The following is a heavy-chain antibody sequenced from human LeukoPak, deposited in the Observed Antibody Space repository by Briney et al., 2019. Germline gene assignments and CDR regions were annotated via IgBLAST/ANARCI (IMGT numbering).Heavy chain of an antibody. D-gene: IGHD2-2*01. CDR3: ARVWYCSSTSCSRWGWFDP. V-gene: IGHV4-61*01. CDR2: IYYSGGT. J-gene: IGHJ5*02. Sequence: SETLSLTCTVSGGSVSSGSYYWSWIRQPPGKGLEWIGYIYYSGGTNYNPSLKSRVTISVDTSKNQFSLKLSSVTAADTAVYYCARVWYCSSTSCSRWGWFDPWGQGTLVTVSS. CDR1: GGSVSSGSYY.